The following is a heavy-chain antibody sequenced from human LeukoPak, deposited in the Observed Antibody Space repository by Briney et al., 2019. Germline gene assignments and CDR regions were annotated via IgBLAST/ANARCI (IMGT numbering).Heavy chain of an antibody. CDR1: GGSISSGSYD. V-gene: IGHV4-61*09. D-gene: IGHD5-12*01. J-gene: IGHJ4*02. Sequence: SETLSLTCTVSGGSISSGSYDWSWIRQPAGKGLEWIGHIYTSGSTNYNPPLKSRVTISVDTSKNQFSLKLSSVTAADTAVYYCARVKGYALDYWGQGTLVTVSS. CDR3: ARVKGYALDY. CDR2: IYTSGST.